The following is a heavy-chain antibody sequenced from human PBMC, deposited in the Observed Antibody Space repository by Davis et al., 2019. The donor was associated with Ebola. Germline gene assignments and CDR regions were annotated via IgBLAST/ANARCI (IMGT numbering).Heavy chain of an antibody. V-gene: IGHV4-34*01. D-gene: IGHD3-3*01. CDR1: GGSFGTYY. J-gene: IGHJ6*04. CDR3: ARGAGDDFWSGYSAFYYYYGMDV. CDR2: INRSGST. Sequence: SETLSLTCAVFGGSFGTYYWSWIRQAPDKGLEWIGEINRSGSTNYNPSLKSRVTISVDTSKNQFSLKLSSVTAADTAVYYCARGAGDDFWSGYSAFYYYYGMDVWGKGTTVTVSS.